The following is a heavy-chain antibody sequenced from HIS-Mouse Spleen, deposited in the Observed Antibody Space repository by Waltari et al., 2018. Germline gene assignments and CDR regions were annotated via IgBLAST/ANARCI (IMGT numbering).Heavy chain of an antibody. Sequence: EVQLVESGGGLVQPGGSLRLSCAASGFTFSSYSMNWVRQAPGKGLEWVSGISWNSGSIGYADSVKGRFTISRDNAKNSLYLQMNSLRAEDTALYYCAKDARIAVAGTGAFDIWGQGTMVTVSS. CDR1: GFTFSSYS. V-gene: IGHV3-9*01. J-gene: IGHJ3*02. CDR3: AKDARIAVAGTGAFDI. CDR2: ISWNSGSI. D-gene: IGHD6-19*01.